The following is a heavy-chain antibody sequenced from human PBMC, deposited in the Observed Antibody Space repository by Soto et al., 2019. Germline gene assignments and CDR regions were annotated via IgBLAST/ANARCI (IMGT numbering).Heavy chain of an antibody. CDR1: GFTFSSYA. Sequence: GGSLRLSCAASGFTFSSYAMSWVRQAPGKGLEWVSAISGSGGSTYYADSVKGRFTISRDNSKNTLYLQMNSLRAEDTAVYYCARLVPTDLPAATQRDWFDPWGQGTLVTVSS. D-gene: IGHD2-2*01. CDR3: ARLVPTDLPAATQRDWFDP. J-gene: IGHJ5*02. CDR2: ISGSGGST. V-gene: IGHV3-23*01.